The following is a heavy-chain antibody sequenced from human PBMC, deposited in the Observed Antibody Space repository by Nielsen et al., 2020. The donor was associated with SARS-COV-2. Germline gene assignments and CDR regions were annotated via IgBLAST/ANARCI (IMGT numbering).Heavy chain of an antibody. CDR3: AGGDSLYFQD. CDR2: IYHIGST. Sequence: SETLSLTCAVSSGSISSRNWWSWVRQPPGKGLEWIGEIYHIGSTNYNSSLKSRVTISVDKSKNQISLNLTSVTAADTAVYYCAGGDSLYFQDWGQGTLVT. CDR1: SGSISSRNW. V-gene: IGHV4-4*02. J-gene: IGHJ1*01. D-gene: IGHD2-15*01.